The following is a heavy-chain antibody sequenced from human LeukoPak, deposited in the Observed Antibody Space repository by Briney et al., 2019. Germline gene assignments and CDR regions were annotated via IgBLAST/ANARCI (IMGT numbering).Heavy chain of an antibody. Sequence: ASVKVSCKVSGYTLTELSMHWVRQAPGKGLEWMGGFDPEDGETIYAQKFQGRVTMTEDTSTDTAYMELSSLRSEDTAVYYCATRAAARDAFDIWGQGTMVTVSS. CDR3: ATRAAARDAFDI. CDR1: GYTLTELS. J-gene: IGHJ3*02. V-gene: IGHV1-24*01. CDR2: FDPEDGET. D-gene: IGHD6-13*01.